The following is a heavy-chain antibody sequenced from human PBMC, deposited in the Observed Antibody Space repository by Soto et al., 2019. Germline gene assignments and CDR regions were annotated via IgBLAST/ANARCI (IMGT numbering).Heavy chain of an antibody. Sequence: ASVKVSCKVSGYTLTELSMHWVRQAPGKGLEWMGGFDPEDGETIYAQKFQGRVTISVDKSKNQFSLKLSSVTAADTAVYYCARVKVSSSVPPRGMDVWGKGTTVTVSS. CDR3: ARVKVSSSVPPRGMDV. V-gene: IGHV1-24*01. CDR1: GYTLTELS. D-gene: IGHD6-6*01. CDR2: FDPEDGET. J-gene: IGHJ6*03.